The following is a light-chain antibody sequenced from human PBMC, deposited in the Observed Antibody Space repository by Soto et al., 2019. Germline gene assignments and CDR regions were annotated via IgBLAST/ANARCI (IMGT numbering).Light chain of an antibody. CDR1: QTVTRNY. CDR3: QQHGSSPIT. V-gene: IGKV3-20*01. J-gene: IGKJ5*01. CDR2: GAS. Sequence: ARSPGTLSLSRWEIATLSCIASQTVTRNYLAWHRQKPGQTPRLLVYGASSRATGIPDRFSGSGSGTDFTLTISRLEPEDFAVYYCQQHGSSPITFGQGTRLEIK.